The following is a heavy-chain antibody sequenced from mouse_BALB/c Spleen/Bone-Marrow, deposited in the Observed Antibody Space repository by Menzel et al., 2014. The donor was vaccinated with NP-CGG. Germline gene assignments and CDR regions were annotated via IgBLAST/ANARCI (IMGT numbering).Heavy chain of an antibody. CDR3: ARYYDYDWYFDV. Sequence: VQLQQSGPELVKPGASVKMSCKASGYTFTDYVISWVKQRTGQGLEWIGEIYPGSGSTYYNEKFKGKATLTADKSSNTAYMQLSGLTSEDSAVYFCARYYDYDWYFDVWGAGTTVTVSS. V-gene: IGHV1-77*01. J-gene: IGHJ1*01. CDR1: GYTFTDYV. D-gene: IGHD2-4*01. CDR2: IYPGSGST.